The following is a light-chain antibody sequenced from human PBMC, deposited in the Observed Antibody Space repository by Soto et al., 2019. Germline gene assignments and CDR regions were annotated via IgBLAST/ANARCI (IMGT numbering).Light chain of an antibody. Sequence: QPVLTQPPSASGTPGQRVTISCSGSSSNIGSNYVYWYHQLPGTAPKLVIYRNNQRPSGVPDRISGSKSGTSASLAISGLRSEDEADYYCSAWDDSLSGPLFGGGTQLTVL. CDR2: RNN. J-gene: IGLJ2*01. CDR1: SSNIGSNY. CDR3: SAWDDSLSGPL. V-gene: IGLV1-47*01.